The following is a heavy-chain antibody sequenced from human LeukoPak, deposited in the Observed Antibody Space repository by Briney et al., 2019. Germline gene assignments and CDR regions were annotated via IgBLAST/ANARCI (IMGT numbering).Heavy chain of an antibody. CDR2: IYTSGST. D-gene: IGHD2-2*01. J-gene: IGHJ5*02. V-gene: IGHV4-4*07. Sequence: SETLSLTRTVSGGSVSTDSWSWIRQPAGKGLEWIGHIYTSGSTSHNPSLKRRVSMSVDTSKNQFSLKLNSVTAADTAVYYCARAGGGNCFSTSCSGDWFDPWGQGTLVIVSS. CDR1: GGSVSTDS. CDR3: ARAGGGNCFSTSCSGDWFDP.